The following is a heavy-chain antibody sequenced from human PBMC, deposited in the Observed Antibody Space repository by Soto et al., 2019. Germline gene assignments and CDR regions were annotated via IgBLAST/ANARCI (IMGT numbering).Heavy chain of an antibody. CDR1: GFTFSSYS. D-gene: IGHD2-2*01. V-gene: IGHV3-48*01. Sequence: EVQLVESGGGLVQPGGSLRLSCAASGFTFSSYSMNWVRQAPGKGLECVSDISSGGSTVYYAHPVKDGFTISRDYDKNAEYLQGDSRVAEDTAVYYYASYRPGRGGCSSPTCYAFDHWGQGTLVTVSS. J-gene: IGHJ4*02. CDR2: ISSGGSTV. CDR3: ASYRPGRGGCSSPTCYAFDH.